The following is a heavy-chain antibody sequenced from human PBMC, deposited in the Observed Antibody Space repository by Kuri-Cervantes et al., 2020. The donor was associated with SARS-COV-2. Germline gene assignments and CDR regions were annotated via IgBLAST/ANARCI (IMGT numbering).Heavy chain of an antibody. V-gene: IGHV1-2*02. Sequence: SVKVSCKASGYTFTGYYIHWVRQAPGQGLEWMGWINPNSGGTYYAQKFQGRVTMTRDTSISTAYMELSRLRSYDTAVYYGARVPRGGYSSGWYNYDFDYWGQGTLVTVSS. CDR3: ARVPRGGYSSGWYNYDFDY. CDR1: GYTFTGYY. CDR2: INPNSGGT. D-gene: IGHD6-19*01. J-gene: IGHJ4*02.